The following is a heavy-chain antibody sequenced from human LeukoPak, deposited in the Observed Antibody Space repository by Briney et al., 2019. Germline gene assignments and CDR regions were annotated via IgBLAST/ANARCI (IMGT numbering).Heavy chain of an antibody. Sequence: GGSLRLSCAASGFTFSSYNMHWVRQAPGKGLEWVPSITSGSRIYYADSMKGRFTISRDIAKNSLYLQMNSLRVEDTAVYYCARGLGYGESYWGQGTLVTVSS. V-gene: IGHV3-21*01. J-gene: IGHJ4*02. CDR3: ARGLGYGESY. D-gene: IGHD4-17*01. CDR2: ITSGSRI. CDR1: GFTFSSYN.